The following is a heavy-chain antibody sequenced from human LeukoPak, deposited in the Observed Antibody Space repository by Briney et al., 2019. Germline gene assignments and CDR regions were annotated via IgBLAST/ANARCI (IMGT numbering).Heavy chain of an antibody. Sequence: PGRSLRLSCAASGFTFSSYGMHWVRQAPGKGLEWVAVISYDGSNKYYADSVKGRFTISRDNSKNTLYLQMNSLRAEDTAVYYCAIPIAAAGLRGMDVWGQGTTVTVSS. D-gene: IGHD6-13*01. V-gene: IGHV3-30*03. CDR2: ISYDGSNK. CDR3: AIPIAAAGLRGMDV. J-gene: IGHJ6*02. CDR1: GFTFSSYG.